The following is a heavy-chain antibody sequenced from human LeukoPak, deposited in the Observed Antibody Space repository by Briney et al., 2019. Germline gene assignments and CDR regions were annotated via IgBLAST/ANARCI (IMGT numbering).Heavy chain of an antibody. CDR2: IYPGDSDT. V-gene: IGHV5-51*01. J-gene: IGHJ4*02. CDR3: ARAPGIVATNPFDY. Sequence: GESLKISCTGSGYNFTNYWIVWVRQMPGKGLEWMGIIYPGDSDTRYSPSFQGQVTISADKSTTTAYLQWSSLKASDTAIYYCARAPGIVATNPFDYWGQGTLVTVSS. CDR1: GYNFTNYW. D-gene: IGHD5-12*01.